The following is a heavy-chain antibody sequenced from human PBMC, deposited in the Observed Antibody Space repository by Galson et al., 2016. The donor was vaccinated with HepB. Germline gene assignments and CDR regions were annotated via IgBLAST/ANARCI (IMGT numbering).Heavy chain of an antibody. CDR3: ARQGIEVGAAIFH. V-gene: IGHV4-39*01. Sequence: SETLSLTCTVSGDSISGSTYYWGWIRQPPGKGLEWIGNIYYTGTTHYHPSLKSRVTISVDTSKNQLSLRLTSVTAADTAVYYCARQGIEVGAAIFHWGQGSLVIVSS. D-gene: IGHD2-2*01. J-gene: IGHJ4*02. CDR1: GDSISGSTYY. CDR2: IYYTGTT.